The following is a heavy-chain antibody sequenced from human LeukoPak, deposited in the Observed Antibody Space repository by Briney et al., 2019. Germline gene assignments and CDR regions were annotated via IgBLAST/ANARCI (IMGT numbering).Heavy chain of an antibody. J-gene: IGHJ4*02. CDR1: GFTFSSHA. CDR2: ISSDGGST. CDR3: VQDWVATIVVPRHFDF. D-gene: IGHD5-24*01. Sequence: GGSLRLSCSASGFTFSSHAMHWVRRTPGKGLEYVAAISSDGGSTYYTDSVKGRFIISRENSKNMLYLQMTSLRPEDTALYQRVQDWVATIVVPRHFDFWGLGTLVTVSS. V-gene: IGHV3-64*03.